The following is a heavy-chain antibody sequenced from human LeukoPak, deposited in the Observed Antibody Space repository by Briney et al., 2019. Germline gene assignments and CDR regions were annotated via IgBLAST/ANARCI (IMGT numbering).Heavy chain of an antibody. CDR3: ARLSSSWPEDDY. J-gene: IGHJ4*02. Sequence: SETLSLTCAVYGGSFSGYYWSWIRQPPGKGLECIGSIYYSGSTYYNPSLKSRVTISVDTSKNQFSLKLSSVTAADTAVYYCARLSSSWPEDDYWGQGTLVTVSS. CDR2: IYYSGST. V-gene: IGHV4-34*01. CDR1: GGSFSGYY. D-gene: IGHD6-13*01.